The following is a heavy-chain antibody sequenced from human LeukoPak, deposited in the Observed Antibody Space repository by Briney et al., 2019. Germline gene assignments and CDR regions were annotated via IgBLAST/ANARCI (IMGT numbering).Heavy chain of an antibody. CDR2: ISGDGGST. J-gene: IGHJ4*02. CDR1: GFTFDDYA. V-gene: IGHV3-43*02. CDR3: AVGLMVIDY. Sequence: GGSLRLSCAASGFTFDDYAMHWVRQAPGKGLEWVSLISGDGGSTYYADFVKGRFTISRDNSKNSLYLQMNSLRTEDTALYYCAVGLMVIDYWGQGTLVTVSS. D-gene: IGHD3-10*01.